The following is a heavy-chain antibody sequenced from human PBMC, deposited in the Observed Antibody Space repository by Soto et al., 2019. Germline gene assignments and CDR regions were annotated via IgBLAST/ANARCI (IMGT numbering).Heavy chain of an antibody. J-gene: IGHJ6*02. V-gene: IGHV3-53*01. CDR3: ARSIVGAAPNYYYYGMDV. CDR1: GFTVSSNY. CDR2: IYSGGST. Sequence: GGSLRLSCAASGFTVSSNYMSWVRQAPGKGLEWVSVIYSGGSTYYADSVQGRFTISRDNSKNTLYLQMNSLRAEDTAVYYCARSIVGAAPNYYYYGMDVWGQGTTVTVSS. D-gene: IGHD1-26*01.